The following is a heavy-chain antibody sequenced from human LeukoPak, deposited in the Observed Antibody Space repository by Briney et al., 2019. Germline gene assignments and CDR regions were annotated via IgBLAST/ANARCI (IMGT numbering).Heavy chain of an antibody. CDR3: ARGLPHHYDHDY. V-gene: IGHV1-18*04. CDR2: INAYNGNT. CDR1: GYTFTVYY. J-gene: IGHJ4*02. D-gene: IGHD3-22*01. Sequence: GASVTVSFTASGYTFTVYYMHWVRQAPGQGLEWMGWINAYNGNTNYSQKLQGRVTMTTDTSTSTAYMELRSLRSDDTAVYYCARGLPHHYDHDYWGQGTLVTVSS.